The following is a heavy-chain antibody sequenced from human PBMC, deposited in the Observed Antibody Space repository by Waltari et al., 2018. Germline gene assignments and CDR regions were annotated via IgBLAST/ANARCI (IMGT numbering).Heavy chain of an antibody. CDR1: GFTLGNYG. CDR3: AREYSRICFHALDG. J-gene: IGHJ6*02. CDR2: IQDDGSIK. D-gene: IGHD6-13*01. V-gene: IGHV3-33*05. Sequence: QVHVVESGGGVVQPGGSLRLSCAASGFTLGNYGMHWVRQAPGKGLEWVAVIQDDGSIKNYADSVKGRFTISRENSKNTLYLEMKSLRAEDTAVYYCAREYSRICFHALDGWGQGTAVTVSS.